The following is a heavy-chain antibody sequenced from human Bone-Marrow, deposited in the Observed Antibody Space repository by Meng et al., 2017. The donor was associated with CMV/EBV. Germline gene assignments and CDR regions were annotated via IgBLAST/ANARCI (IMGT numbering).Heavy chain of an antibody. CDR2: ISSSSSYI. V-gene: IGHV3-21*01. CDR1: GFTFSSYS. D-gene: IGHD6-6*01. J-gene: IGHJ4*02. Sequence: GGSLRLSCAASGFTFSSYSMNWVRQAPGKGLEWVSSISSSSSYIYYADSVKRRFTISRDNAKNSLYLQMNSLRAEDTAVYYCARIQQLVGYFDYWGQGTLVTVSS. CDR3: ARIQQLVGYFDY.